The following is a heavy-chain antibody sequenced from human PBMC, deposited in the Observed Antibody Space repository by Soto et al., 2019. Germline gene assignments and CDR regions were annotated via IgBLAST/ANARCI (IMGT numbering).Heavy chain of an antibody. J-gene: IGHJ4*02. CDR3: ACNYYDFWSGYYSVGYFDY. CDR1: GGSFSGHY. V-gene: IGHV4-34*01. Sequence: SETLSLTCAVYGGSFSGHYWTWIRQPPGKGLEWVGEITRSGNTNYNPSLKSRVTISVDTSKNQFSLKLSSVTAADTAVYYCACNYYDFWSGYYSVGYFDYWAQGTPVTVSS. CDR2: ITRSGNT. D-gene: IGHD3-3*01.